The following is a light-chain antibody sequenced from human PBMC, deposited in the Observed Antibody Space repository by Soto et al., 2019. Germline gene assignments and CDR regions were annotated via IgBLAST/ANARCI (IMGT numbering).Light chain of an antibody. CDR3: QQYYSYPRT. V-gene: IGKV1-5*01. CDR2: EAS. J-gene: IGKJ1*01. Sequence: DIQMTQSPSTLSASVGDRVTITCRASQSISSWLAWYQHKPGKVPKLLIFEASSLQSGVPSRFSGSGSGTDFTLTISCLQSEDFATYYCQQYYSYPRTFGQGTKVDIK. CDR1: QSISSW.